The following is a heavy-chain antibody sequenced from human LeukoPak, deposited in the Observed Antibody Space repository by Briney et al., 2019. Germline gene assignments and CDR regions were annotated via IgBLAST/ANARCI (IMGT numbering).Heavy chain of an antibody. J-gene: IGHJ6*02. Sequence: ASVKVSCKASGGTFINHSLSWVRQAPGQGLEWMGWINPNSGGTNYAQKFQGRVTLTRDTSISTAYMELSWLRSDDTAVYYCARGFSDILYYYYGMDVWGQGTTVTVSS. CDR1: GGTFINHS. D-gene: IGHD6-25*01. CDR3: ARGFSDILYYYYGMDV. V-gene: IGHV1-2*02. CDR2: INPNSGGT.